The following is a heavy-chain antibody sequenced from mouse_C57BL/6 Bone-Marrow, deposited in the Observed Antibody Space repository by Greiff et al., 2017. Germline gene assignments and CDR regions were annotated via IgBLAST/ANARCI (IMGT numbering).Heavy chain of an antibody. Sequence: VQLQQSGAELVRPGASVKLSCTASGFNIKDDYMHWVKQRPEQGLEWIGWIDPENGDTEYASKFQGKATITADTSSNTAYLQLSSLTSEDTAVYCCTTGIRRAMDYWGQGTSVTVSS. V-gene: IGHV14-4*01. J-gene: IGHJ4*01. CDR2: IDPENGDT. CDR3: TTGIRRAMDY. D-gene: IGHD2-4*01. CDR1: GFNIKDDY.